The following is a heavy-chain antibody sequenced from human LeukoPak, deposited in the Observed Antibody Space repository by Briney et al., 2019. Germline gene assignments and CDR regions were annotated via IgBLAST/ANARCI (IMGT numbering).Heavy chain of an antibody. V-gene: IGHV3-23*01. Sequence: GGSLRLSCVASGFAFSSLSMSWVRQAPGKGLEWVSDISASADNTHYADSVKGRFIIFRDNSKNTLYLQMYSLRAEDTAVYYCAKAPSNRAGDGVDYWGQGTLVTVSS. CDR1: GFAFSSLS. D-gene: IGHD1-14*01. CDR3: AKAPSNRAGDGVDY. CDR2: ISASADNT. J-gene: IGHJ4*02.